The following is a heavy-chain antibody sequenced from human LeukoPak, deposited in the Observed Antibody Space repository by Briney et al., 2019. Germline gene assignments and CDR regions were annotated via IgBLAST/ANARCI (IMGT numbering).Heavy chain of an antibody. Sequence: SETLSLTCAVYGVSFSGYYWTWIRQPPGKGLEWIGEINHSGMSSYDPSLKSRVIISVDTSKKQFSLKLTSVTAADTAIYYCARHRWTIEVETSLGRGLGGWFDPWGQGSLVTVSS. V-gene: IGHV4-34*01. D-gene: IGHD3-16*01. CDR3: ARHRWTIEVETSLGRGLGGWFDP. CDR1: GVSFSGYY. CDR2: INHSGMS. J-gene: IGHJ5*02.